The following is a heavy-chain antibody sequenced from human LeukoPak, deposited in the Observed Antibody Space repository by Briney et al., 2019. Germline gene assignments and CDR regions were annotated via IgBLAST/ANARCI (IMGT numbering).Heavy chain of an antibody. J-gene: IGHJ4*02. V-gene: IGHV3-21*01. Sequence: PGGSLRLSCAASGFTFSSYAVNWVRQAPGKGLEWVSSISSSSSYIYYAASVKGRFTISRDNAKNSLYLQMNSLRAEDTAVYYCASMVLTHYSGQGSLVTVSS. CDR2: ISSSSSYI. CDR1: GFTFSSYA. D-gene: IGHD3-10*01. CDR3: ASMVLTHY.